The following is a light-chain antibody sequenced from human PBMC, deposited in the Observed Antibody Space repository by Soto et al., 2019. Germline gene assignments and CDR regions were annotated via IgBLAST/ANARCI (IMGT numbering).Light chain of an antibody. CDR1: HSVSSSY. J-gene: IGKJ2*01. CDR2: DAS. V-gene: IGKV3-20*01. CDR3: QQYGSSPPYT. Sequence: EIVVTKSPATLSLSPGERATLSCRASHSVSSSYLAWYQQKPGQAPRLLIYDASRRATRIPDRFSGSGSGTDFILTISRLEPEDFAVYYCQQYGSSPPYTFGQRTTLQIK.